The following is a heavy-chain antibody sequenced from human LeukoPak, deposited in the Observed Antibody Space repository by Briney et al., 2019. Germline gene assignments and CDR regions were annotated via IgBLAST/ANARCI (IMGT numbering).Heavy chain of an antibody. CDR1: GFPFSIYG. V-gene: IGHV3-21*01. Sequence: KAGGSLRLSCAGSGFPFSIYGMNWVRQAPGKGLEWVSSISSSSSYIYYADSVKGRFTISRDNAKNSLYLQMNSLRAEDTAVYYCARYDGGTSDYWGQGTLVTVSS. CDR3: ARYDGGTSDY. CDR2: ISSSSSYI. J-gene: IGHJ4*02. D-gene: IGHD3-16*01.